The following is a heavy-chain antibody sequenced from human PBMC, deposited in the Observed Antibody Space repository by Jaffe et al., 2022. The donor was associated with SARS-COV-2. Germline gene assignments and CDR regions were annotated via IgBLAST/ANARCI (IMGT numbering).Heavy chain of an antibody. J-gene: IGHJ3*02. V-gene: IGHV3-72*01. Sequence: EVQLVESGGGLVQPGGSLRLSCAASGFTFSDHYMDWVRQAPGKGLEWVGRTRNKANSYTTEYAASVKGRFTISRDDSKNSLYLQMNSLKTEDTAVYYCARDSAHSGLDIWGQGTMVTVSS. D-gene: IGHD3-10*01. CDR3: ARDSAHSGLDI. CDR2: TRNKANSYTT. CDR1: GFTFSDHY.